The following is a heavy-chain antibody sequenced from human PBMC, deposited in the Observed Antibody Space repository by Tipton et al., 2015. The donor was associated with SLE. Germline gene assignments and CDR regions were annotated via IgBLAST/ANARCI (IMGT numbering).Heavy chain of an antibody. D-gene: IGHD3-10*01. J-gene: IGHJ4*02. CDR2: ANQIGIT. CDR3: VGVRGFGYSNDY. Sequence: TLSLTCGVSGGSFSGSYCSWIRQAPVKGLEWLGEANQIGITKINPSLKSRLSISVDRSKNQCTLGLTSVTAADTAVYYCVGVRGFGYSNDYWGQGALVTVSS. V-gene: IGHV4-34*01. CDR1: GGSFSGSY.